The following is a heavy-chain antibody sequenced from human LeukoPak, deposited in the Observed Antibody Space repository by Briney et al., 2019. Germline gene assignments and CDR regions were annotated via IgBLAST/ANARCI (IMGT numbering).Heavy chain of an antibody. D-gene: IGHD6-13*01. V-gene: IGHV3-23*01. CDR2: ISGSGDST. CDR3: AKDLDSSGWYPGH. Sequence: PGGSLRLSCAASGFTFSSYAMSWVRQAPGKGLEWVSAISGSGDSTYYADSVKGRFTISRDNSKNTVYLQMNSLRAEDTAVYYCAKDLDSSGWYPGHWGQGTLVTVSS. J-gene: IGHJ4*02. CDR1: GFTFSSYA.